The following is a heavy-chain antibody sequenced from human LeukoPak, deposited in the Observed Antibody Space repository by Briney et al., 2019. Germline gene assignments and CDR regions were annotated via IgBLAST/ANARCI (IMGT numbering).Heavy chain of an antibody. CDR1: GFTFSNSY. CDR2: LYTGGST. V-gene: IGHV3-53*01. J-gene: IGHJ6*02. D-gene: IGHD1-26*01. CDR3: ARRPTWGYGMDV. Sequence: GGSLRLSCAASGFTFSNSYMSWVRQAPGKGLEWVSVLYTGGSTYYADSVKGRFTISRDNSKNTLYLQMDSLRAEDTAVYYCARRPTWGYGMDVWGRGTTVTVSS.